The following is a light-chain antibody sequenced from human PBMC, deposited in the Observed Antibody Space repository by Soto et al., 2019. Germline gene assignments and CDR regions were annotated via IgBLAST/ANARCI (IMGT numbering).Light chain of an antibody. CDR1: SSDVGSYNL. CDR3: CSYAGSSTWV. Sequence: QSVLTQPASVSGSPGQSITISCTGTSSDVGSYNLVSWYQQHPGKAPKLMIYEGSKRSSGVSNRFSGYKSGNTASLTISGLQAEDEADYFCCSYAGSSTWVFGGWTKVTVL. CDR2: EGS. V-gene: IGLV2-23*01. J-gene: IGLJ3*02.